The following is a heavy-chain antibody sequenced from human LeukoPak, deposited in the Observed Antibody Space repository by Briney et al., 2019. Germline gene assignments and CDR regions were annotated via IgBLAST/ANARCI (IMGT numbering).Heavy chain of an antibody. CDR3: ARQRGLALGY. CDR1: GGSISSSSYY. D-gene: IGHD6-19*01. V-gene: IGHV4-39*01. CDR2: IYYSGST. Sequence: SETLSLTCTVSGGSISSSSYYWGWIRQPPGKGLEWIGSIYYSGSTYYNPSLKSRVTISVDTSKNQFSLKLSSVTAADTAVYYCARQRGLALGYWGQGTLVTVSS. J-gene: IGHJ4*02.